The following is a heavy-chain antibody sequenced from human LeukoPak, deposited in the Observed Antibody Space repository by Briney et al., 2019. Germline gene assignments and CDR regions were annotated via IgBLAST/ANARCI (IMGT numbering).Heavy chain of an antibody. D-gene: IGHD2-21*02. V-gene: IGHV4-38-2*01. Sequence: SETLSLTCAVSGYSISSGYSWGWIRQPPGKGLEWIGSIYHSGSTYYNPSLKSRVTISVDTSKNQFSLKLSSVTAADTAVYYCARVVTAHKGFDAFDIWGQGTMVTVSS. J-gene: IGHJ3*02. CDR3: ARVVTAHKGFDAFDI. CDR2: IYHSGST. CDR1: GYSISSGYS.